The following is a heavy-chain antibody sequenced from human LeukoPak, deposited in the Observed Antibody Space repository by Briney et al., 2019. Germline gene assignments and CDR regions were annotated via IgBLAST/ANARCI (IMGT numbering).Heavy chain of an antibody. CDR2: INPNSGGT. CDR3: ASSDCSGGSCYKGAFDI. V-gene: IGHV1-2*02. Sequence: GASVKVSCTASGYTFTGYYMHWVRQAPGQGLEWMGWINPNSGGTNYAQKFQGRVTMTRDTSISTAYMELSRLRSDDTAVYYCASSDCSGGSCYKGAFDIWGQGTMVTVSS. CDR1: GYTFTGYY. J-gene: IGHJ3*02. D-gene: IGHD2-15*01.